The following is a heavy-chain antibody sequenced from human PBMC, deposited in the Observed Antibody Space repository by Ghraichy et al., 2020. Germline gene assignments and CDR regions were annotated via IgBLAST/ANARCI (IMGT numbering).Heavy chain of an antibody. CDR1: GFTVSSSY. D-gene: IGHD5-12*01. CDR3: ARVCIDSGPSRYFDY. CDR2: IYSVGST. J-gene: IGHJ4*02. Sequence: GGSLRLSCAASGFTVSSSYMSWVRQAPGKGLEWVSVIYSVGSTYYTDSVKGRFTISRDNSKNTLYLQMNSLRAEDTAVYYCARVCIDSGPSRYFDYWGQLTLVPVAS. V-gene: IGHV3-53*01.